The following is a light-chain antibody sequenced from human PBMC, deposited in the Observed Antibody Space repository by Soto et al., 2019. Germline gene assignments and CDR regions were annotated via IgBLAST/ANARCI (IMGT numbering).Light chain of an antibody. CDR1: QNIGSW. V-gene: IGKV1-5*01. Sequence: DLQMTQSPSTLSASVGDRVTITCRASQNIGSWLAWYQQISGRAPNLLIYDASSLQSGVPSRFSGSGSGTEFTLTISSLQPDDFATYYCQQYNTYSWTFGQGTKVEIK. CDR2: DAS. J-gene: IGKJ1*01. CDR3: QQYNTYSWT.